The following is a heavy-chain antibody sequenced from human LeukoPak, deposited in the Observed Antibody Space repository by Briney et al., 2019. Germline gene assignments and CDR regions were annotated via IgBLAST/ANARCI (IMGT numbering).Heavy chain of an antibody. V-gene: IGHV1-46*01. CDR2: INPSGGGST. D-gene: IGHD5-12*01. CDR3: ARYSGYDYDY. J-gene: IGHJ4*02. Sequence: GASVKVSCKASGYTLTNHFMHWVRQAPGQGLEWMGIINPSGGGSTSYAQKFQGRVTITADESTSTAYMELSSLRSEDTAVYYCARYSGYDYDYWGQGTLVTVSS. CDR1: GYTLTNHF.